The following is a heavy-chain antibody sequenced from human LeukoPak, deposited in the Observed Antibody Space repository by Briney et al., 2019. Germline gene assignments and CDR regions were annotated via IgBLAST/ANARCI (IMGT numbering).Heavy chain of an antibody. D-gene: IGHD6-13*01. Sequence: GGSLRLSCAASGFTFRSYSMNWVRQAPGKGLEWVSSISSISRYIYYADSVKGRFTISRDNAKNTLYLQMNSLRAEDTAVYYCARHTLGSSWYVFYYFDYWGQGTLVTVSS. J-gene: IGHJ4*02. CDR2: ISSISRYI. V-gene: IGHV3-21*01. CDR1: GFTFRSYS. CDR3: ARHTLGSSWYVFYYFDY.